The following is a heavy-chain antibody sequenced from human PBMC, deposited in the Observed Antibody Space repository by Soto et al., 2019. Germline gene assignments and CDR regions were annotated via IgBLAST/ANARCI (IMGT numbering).Heavy chain of an antibody. CDR1: GGSISSYY. Sequence: PSETLSLTCTVSGGSISSYYWSWIRQPPGKGLEWIGYIYYSGSTNYNPSLKSRVTISVDTSKNQFSLKLSSVTAADTAVYYCARSVHYDFWSGPWFDPWGQGTLVTVSS. CDR3: ARSVHYDFWSGPWFDP. V-gene: IGHV4-59*01. D-gene: IGHD3-3*01. J-gene: IGHJ5*02. CDR2: IYYSGST.